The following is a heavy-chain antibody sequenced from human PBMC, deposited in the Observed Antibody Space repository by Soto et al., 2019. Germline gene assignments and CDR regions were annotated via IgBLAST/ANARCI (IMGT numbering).Heavy chain of an antibody. J-gene: IGHJ4*02. CDR1: GFTFSSYA. Sequence: PGGSLRLSCAASGFTFSSYAMSWVRQAPGKGLEWVSAISGSGGSTYYADSVKGRFTISRDNSKNTLYLRMNSLRAEDTAVYYCAKDVAGQPTYFDYWGQGTLVTVSS. CDR2: ISGSGGST. CDR3: AKDVAGQPTYFDY. D-gene: IGHD6-19*01. V-gene: IGHV3-23*01.